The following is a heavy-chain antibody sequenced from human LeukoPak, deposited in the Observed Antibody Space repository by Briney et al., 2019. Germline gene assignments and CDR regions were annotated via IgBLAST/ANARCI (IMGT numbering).Heavy chain of an antibody. D-gene: IGHD4-23*01. CDR1: GFTFSSYG. V-gene: IGHV3-30*02. CDR3: AKLQSQLTGVDYFDY. CDR2: IRYDGSNK. J-gene: IGHJ4*02. Sequence: GGSLRLSCAASGFTFSSYGMHWVRQAPGKGLEWVAFIRYDGSNKYYADSVKGRFTISRDNSKNTLYLQMNSLRAEDTAVYYCAKLQSQLTGVDYFDYWGQGTLVTVSS.